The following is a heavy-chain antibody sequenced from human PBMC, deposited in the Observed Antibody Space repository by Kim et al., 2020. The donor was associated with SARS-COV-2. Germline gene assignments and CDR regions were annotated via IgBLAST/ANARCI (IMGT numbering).Heavy chain of an antibody. CDR3: ARTQSRHTTRWGYYYYGMDV. CDR1: GYTFTSYD. CDR2: MNPNSGNT. V-gene: IGHV1-8*01. J-gene: IGHJ6*02. Sequence: ASVKVSCKASGYTFTSYDINWVRQATGQGLEWMGWMNPNSGNTGYAQKFRGRVTMTRNTSISTAYMELSSLRSEDTAVYYCARTQSRHTTRWGYYYYGMDVWGQGTTVTVSS. D-gene: IGHD1-1*01.